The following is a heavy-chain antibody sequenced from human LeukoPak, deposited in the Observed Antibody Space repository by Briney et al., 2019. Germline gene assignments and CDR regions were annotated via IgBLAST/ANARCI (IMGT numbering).Heavy chain of an antibody. CDR3: ALVVPAAIMRTDAFGI. CDR2: IYHSGST. J-gene: IGHJ3*02. D-gene: IGHD2-2*01. V-gene: IGHV4-38-2*02. Sequence: PSETLSLTCTVSGYSISSGYYWGWIRPPPGKGLEWIGSIYHSGSTYYNPSLKSRVTISVDTSKNQFSLKLSSVTAADTAVYYCALVVPAAIMRTDAFGIWGQGTMVTVSS. CDR1: GYSISSGYY.